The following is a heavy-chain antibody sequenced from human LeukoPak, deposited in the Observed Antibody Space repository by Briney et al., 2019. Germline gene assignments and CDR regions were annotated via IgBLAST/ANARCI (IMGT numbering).Heavy chain of an antibody. D-gene: IGHD6-19*01. V-gene: IGHV4-4*07. CDR3: ARDVSVAVAGDTYFDY. CDR2: VNTKGET. Sequence: SETLSLTCTVSGVSMSALQWSWVRQSPEKGLEWIGCVNTKGETNYNPSLKSRVTMSVDTSKNQFSLKLSSVTAADTAVYYCARDVSVAVAGDTYFDYWGQGTLVTVSS. CDR1: GVSMSALQ. J-gene: IGHJ4*02.